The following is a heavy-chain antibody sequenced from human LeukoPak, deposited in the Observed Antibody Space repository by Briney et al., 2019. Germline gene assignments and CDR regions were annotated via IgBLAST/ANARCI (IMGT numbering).Heavy chain of an antibody. CDR2: IIPIFGTA. V-gene: IGHV1-69*01. D-gene: IGHD3-22*01. Sequence: ASVKVSCKASGGTFSSYAISWVRQAPGQGLEWMGGIIPIFGTANYAQKFQGRVTITADESTSTAYMELSSLRSEGTAVYYCARAYYDSSGYYYSAFDIWGQGTMVTVSS. J-gene: IGHJ3*02. CDR1: GGTFSSYA. CDR3: ARAYYDSSGYYYSAFDI.